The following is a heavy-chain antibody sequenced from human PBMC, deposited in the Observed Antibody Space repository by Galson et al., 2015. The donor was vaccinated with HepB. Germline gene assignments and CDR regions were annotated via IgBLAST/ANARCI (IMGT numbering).Heavy chain of an antibody. Sequence: SLRLSCAASGFTFSSYAMNWVRQAPGKGLEWVSDIRGSGGITFYADSVKGRFTISRDNSKNTLYLQMNSLRAEDTAVYYCAKGIRRDGYPDQWGQGTLVTVSS. CDR1: GFTFSSYA. CDR3: AKGIRRDGYPDQ. CDR2: IRGSGGIT. J-gene: IGHJ4*02. D-gene: IGHD5-24*01. V-gene: IGHV3-23*01.